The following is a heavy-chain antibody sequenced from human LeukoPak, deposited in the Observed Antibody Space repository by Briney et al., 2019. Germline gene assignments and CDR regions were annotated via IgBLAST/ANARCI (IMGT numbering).Heavy chain of an antibody. Sequence: GASVKVSCKASGYTFTSYAMNWVRQAPGQGLEWMGWINTNTGNPTYAQGFTGRFDFSLDTSVSTAYLQISSLKAEDTAVYYCARGGLRYYDSSGPQNYYYYGMDVWGQGTTVTVSS. CDR2: INTNTGNP. J-gene: IGHJ6*02. V-gene: IGHV7-4-1*02. CDR3: ARGGLRYYDSSGPQNYYYYGMDV. D-gene: IGHD3-22*01. CDR1: GYTFTSYA.